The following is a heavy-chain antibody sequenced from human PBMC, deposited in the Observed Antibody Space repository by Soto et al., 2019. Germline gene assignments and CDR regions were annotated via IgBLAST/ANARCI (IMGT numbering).Heavy chain of an antibody. CDR3: AADRKRPYYYDSSGYYRFYYGMDV. V-gene: IGHV1-58*01. Sequence: SVKVSCKASGFTFTSSAVQWVRQARGQRLEWIGWIVVGSGNTNYAQKFQERVTITRDMSTSTAYMELSSLRSEDTAVYYCAADRKRPYYYDSSGYYRFYYGMDVWG. CDR1: GFTFTSSA. CDR2: IVVGSGNT. J-gene: IGHJ6*02. D-gene: IGHD3-22*01.